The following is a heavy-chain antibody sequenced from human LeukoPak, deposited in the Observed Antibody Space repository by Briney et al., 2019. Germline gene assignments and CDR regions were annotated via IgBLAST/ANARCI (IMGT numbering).Heavy chain of an antibody. V-gene: IGHV4-39*01. CDR2: IYYSGTT. CDR3: ARHGPTDYFDY. D-gene: IGHD2-21*02. J-gene: IGHJ4*02. Sequence: SETLSLTCHVSGGSISSSTSYWGWIRQSPGKGLQWIGRIYYSGTTLYNLSPKSRVTMSVDTPNNQFSLRLSSVTAADTAVYYCARHGPTDYFDYWGQGISVTVSS. CDR1: GGSISSSTSY.